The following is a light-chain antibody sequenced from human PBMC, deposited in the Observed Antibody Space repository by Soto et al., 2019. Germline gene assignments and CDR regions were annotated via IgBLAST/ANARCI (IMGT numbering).Light chain of an antibody. CDR1: QSISSW. J-gene: IGKJ5*01. CDR2: KAS. CDR3: QQYISYQIA. Sequence: DIQMTQSPSTLSASVGDTVTITCRASQSISSWLAWYQQKPGKAPKLLIYKASSLDSGVPSRFSGSGSGTEFTLTISSLQPDDFATYYCQQYISYQIAFGQGTRLEIK. V-gene: IGKV1-5*03.